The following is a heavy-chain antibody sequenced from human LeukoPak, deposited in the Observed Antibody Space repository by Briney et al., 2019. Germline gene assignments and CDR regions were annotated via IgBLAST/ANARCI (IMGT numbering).Heavy chain of an antibody. D-gene: IGHD2-15*01. CDR3: ARDRGWGAEELVD. J-gene: IGHJ4*02. CDR2: IYTDDTK. Sequence: GGSLILSCAASGFAVTSNYMSWVRQAPGKGLKWVSTIYTDDTKFYADSVNGRFTSSRHNSKNTLYLQMNSLRVEDTAVYYCARDRGWGAEELVDWGQGTLVTVSS. V-gene: IGHV3-53*04. CDR1: GFAVTSNY.